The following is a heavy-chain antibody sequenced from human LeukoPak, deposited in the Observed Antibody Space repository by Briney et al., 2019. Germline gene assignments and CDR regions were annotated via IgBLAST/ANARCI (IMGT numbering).Heavy chain of an antibody. CDR1: GGSFSGYY. CDR2: INHSGST. V-gene: IGHV4-34*01. CDR3: ASILWFGESSPNDAFDI. J-gene: IGHJ3*02. D-gene: IGHD3-10*01. Sequence: SETLSLTCAVYGGSFSGYYWSWIRQPPGKRLEWIGEINHSGSTNYNPSLKSRVTISVDTSKNQFSLKLSSVTAADTAVYYCASILWFGESSPNDAFDIWGQGTMVTVSS.